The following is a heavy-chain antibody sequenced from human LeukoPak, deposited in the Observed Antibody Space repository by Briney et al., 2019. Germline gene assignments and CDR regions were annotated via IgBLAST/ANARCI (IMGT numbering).Heavy chain of an antibody. Sequence: PSETLSHTCTVSGGSISNYYWSWIRQSPGKGLEWIGYIYYSGSTNYNPSLKSRVTISVDTSKNQFSLKLSSVTAADTAVYYCARHGKQLANYAFDIWGQGTMVTVSS. CDR3: ARHGKQLANYAFDI. J-gene: IGHJ3*02. CDR1: GGSISNYY. CDR2: IYYSGST. V-gene: IGHV4-59*08. D-gene: IGHD6-13*01.